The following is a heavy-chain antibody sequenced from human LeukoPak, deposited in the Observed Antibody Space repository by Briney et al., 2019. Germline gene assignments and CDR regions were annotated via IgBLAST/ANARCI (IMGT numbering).Heavy chain of an antibody. CDR2: INHGGIT. V-gene: IGHV4-34*01. CDR1: GGSLSDYF. J-gene: IGHJ1*01. D-gene: IGHD2/OR15-2a*01. CDR3: ASGLGHYGLNIKRGSPS. Sequence: SGTLSLTCAVYGGSLSDYFWNWIRQSPGKGLEWIGEINHGGITNCNPSLKSRVSLSVDTSKNQFSLKLTSVTAADTAVYYCASGLGHYGLNIKRGSPSWGQGTPVTVSS.